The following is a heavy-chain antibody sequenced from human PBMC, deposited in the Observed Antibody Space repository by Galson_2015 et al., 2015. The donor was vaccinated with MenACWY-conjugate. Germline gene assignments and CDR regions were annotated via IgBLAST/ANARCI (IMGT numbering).Heavy chain of an antibody. Sequence: SLRLSCAASGFTFSSYAMHWVRQAPGKGLEYVSAISSNGGTTYYTDSVKGRFTISRDNSKNTLYLQMSSLRPEDTAVYYCAKTNLVLFDYWGQGALVTVSA. CDR1: GFTFSSYA. V-gene: IGHV3-64D*06. J-gene: IGHJ4*01. CDR3: AKTNLVLFDY. CDR2: ISSNGGTT. D-gene: IGHD6-6*01.